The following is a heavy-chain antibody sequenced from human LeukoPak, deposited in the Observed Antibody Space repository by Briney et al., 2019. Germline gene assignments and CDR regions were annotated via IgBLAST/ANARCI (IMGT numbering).Heavy chain of an antibody. CDR1: GFTFSSYA. CDR2: ISGSGGST. D-gene: IGHD2-2*01. V-gene: IGHV3-23*01. CDR3: AKDPNCSSTSCYDNWFDP. Sequence: GGSLRLSCAASGFTFSSYAMSWVRQAPGKGLEWVSAISGSGGSTYYADSVKGRFTISRDNSKNTLYLQMNSLRAEDTAVYYCAKDPNCSSTSCYDNWFDPWGQGTLVTVSS. J-gene: IGHJ5*02.